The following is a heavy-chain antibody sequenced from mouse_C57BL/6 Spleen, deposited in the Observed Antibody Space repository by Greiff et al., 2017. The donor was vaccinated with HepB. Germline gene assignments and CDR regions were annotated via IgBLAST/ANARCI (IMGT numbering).Heavy chain of an antibody. J-gene: IGHJ1*03. D-gene: IGHD4-1*01. Sequence: VQLQQPGAELVKPGASVKLSCKASGYTFTSYWMQWVKQRPGQGLEWIGEIDPSDSYTNYNQKFKGKATLTVDTSSSTAYMQLSSLTSEDSAVYYCARCTGTWYFDVWGTGTTVTVSS. CDR2: IDPSDSYT. V-gene: IGHV1-50*01. CDR1: GYTFTSYW. CDR3: ARCTGTWYFDV.